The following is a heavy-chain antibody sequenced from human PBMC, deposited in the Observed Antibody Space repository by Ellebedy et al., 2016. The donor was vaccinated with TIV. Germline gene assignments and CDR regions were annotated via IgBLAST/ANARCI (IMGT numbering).Heavy chain of an antibody. CDR2: ISWNSGSI. J-gene: IGHJ4*02. CDR3: ARVSYGPPSDY. CDR1: GFTFDDYA. D-gene: IGHD5-18*01. V-gene: IGHV3-9*01. Sequence: SLKISXAASGFTFDDYAMHWVRQAPGKGLEWVSGISWNSGSIGYADSVKGRFTISRDNAKNTLYLQMNSLRAEDTAVYYCARVSYGPPSDYWGQGTLVTVSS.